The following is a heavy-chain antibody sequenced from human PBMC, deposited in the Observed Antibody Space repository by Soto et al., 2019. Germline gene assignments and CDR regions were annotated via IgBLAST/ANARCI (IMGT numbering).Heavy chain of an antibody. V-gene: IGHV4-4*02. CDR2: IYHSGST. Sequence: QVQLQESGPGLVKPSGTLSLTCAVSGGSISSSNWWSWVRQPPGKGLEWIGDIYHSGSTNYNPSLKRRVTISVDKSKQQFSLNLSSVTAADTAVYYCARARYGSGSYYRYCGQGTLVTVSS. J-gene: IGHJ4*02. D-gene: IGHD3-10*01. CDR3: ARARYGSGSYYRY. CDR1: GGSISSSNW.